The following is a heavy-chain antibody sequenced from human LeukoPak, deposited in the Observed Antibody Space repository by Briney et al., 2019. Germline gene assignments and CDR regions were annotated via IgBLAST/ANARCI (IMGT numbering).Heavy chain of an antibody. D-gene: IGHD4-17*01. CDR1: GFIFTDYG. CDR2: ISSSGSTI. V-gene: IGHV3-48*04. J-gene: IGHJ4*02. Sequence: PGGSLRLSCAASGFIFTDYGMHWVRQAPGKGLEWVSYISSSGSTIYYADSVKGRFTISRDNAKNSLYLQMNSLRAEDTADYYCARERPDYAFDYWGQGTLVTVSS. CDR3: ARERPDYAFDY.